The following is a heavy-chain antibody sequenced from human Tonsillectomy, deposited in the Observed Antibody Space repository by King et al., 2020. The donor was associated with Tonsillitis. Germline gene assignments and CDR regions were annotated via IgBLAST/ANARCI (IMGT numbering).Heavy chain of an antibody. CDR1: GGTFSSYV. Sequence: VQLVQSGAEVKKPGSSVKVSCKASGGTFSSYVINWVRQAPGQGLEWMGRIIPILDIANYAQRFQGRVTFTADKSTSTAYMELSSLRSEDTALYYCAREKGSHSDSNYFDYWGQGTLVTVSS. D-gene: IGHD1-26*01. J-gene: IGHJ4*02. CDR3: AREKGSHSDSNYFDY. V-gene: IGHV1-69*09. CDR2: IIPILDIA.